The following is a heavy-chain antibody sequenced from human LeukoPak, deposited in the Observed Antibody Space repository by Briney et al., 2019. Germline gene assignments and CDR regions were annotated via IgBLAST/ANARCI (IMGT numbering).Heavy chain of an antibody. J-gene: IGHJ4*02. CDR3: ARDRSYGSFDF. Sequence: GGSLRLSCAASGFTFSSYDMHWVRQAPGKGLEWVSGINWNGGSTFYADSVKGRFTISRDNAKNALYLQMNSLTVEDTALYYCARDRSYGSFDFWGQGTLVTVSS. D-gene: IGHD5-18*01. CDR2: INWNGGST. CDR1: GFTFSSYD. V-gene: IGHV3-20*04.